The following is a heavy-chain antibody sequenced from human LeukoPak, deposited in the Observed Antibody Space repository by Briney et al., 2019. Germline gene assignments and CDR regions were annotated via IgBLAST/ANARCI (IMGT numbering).Heavy chain of an antibody. Sequence: SETQSLTCAVYGGSFSGYYWSWVRQPPGKGLEWIGEINHRGSANYNPSLKSRVTISIDTSKNQFSLKVTSVTAADTAVYYCARTSDRYCSGGSCYLAFWGQGTLVTVSS. CDR3: ARTSDRYCSGGSCYLAF. D-gene: IGHD2-15*01. J-gene: IGHJ4*02. CDR2: INHRGSA. V-gene: IGHV4-34*01. CDR1: GGSFSGYY.